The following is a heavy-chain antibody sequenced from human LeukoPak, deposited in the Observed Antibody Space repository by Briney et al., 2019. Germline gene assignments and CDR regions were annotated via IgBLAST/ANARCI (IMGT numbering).Heavy chain of an antibody. Sequence: PSETLSLTCTVSGGSISSSSYYWGWIRQPPGKGLEWIGSIYHSGSAYYNPSLKSRVTISVDTSKNQFSLKLSSVTAADMAVYYCARQLLENYYGSGRDVFDIWGQGTMVTVSS. CDR2: IYHSGSA. CDR3: ARQLLENYYGSGRDVFDI. J-gene: IGHJ3*02. D-gene: IGHD3-10*01. V-gene: IGHV4-39*01. CDR1: GGSISSSSYY.